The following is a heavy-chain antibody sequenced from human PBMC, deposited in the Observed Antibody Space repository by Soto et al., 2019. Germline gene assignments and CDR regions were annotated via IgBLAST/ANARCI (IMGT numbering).Heavy chain of an antibody. Sequence: EVQLVESGGGLVQPEGSLRLSCAASGFTFSSYWMSWLRQPPGKGLEWVANIKQDGSEKYYVDSVKGRFTISRDNARNSLYLQMNSLRAEDTAVYYCARGGDYYDSGGYYYGAAYWGQGTLLTVSS. CDR3: ARGGDYYDSGGYYYGAAY. V-gene: IGHV3-7*01. J-gene: IGHJ4*02. CDR1: GFTFSSYW. CDR2: IKQDGSEK. D-gene: IGHD3-22*01.